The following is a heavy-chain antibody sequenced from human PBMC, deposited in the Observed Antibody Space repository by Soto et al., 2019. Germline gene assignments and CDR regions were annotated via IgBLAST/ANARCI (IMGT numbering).Heavy chain of an antibody. CDR3: ASRPGSGWRLYYFDY. D-gene: IGHD6-19*01. CDR2: IYHSGST. J-gene: IGHJ4*02. CDR1: GGSISSSNW. Sequence: PSETLSLTCAVSGGSISSSNWWSWVRQPPGKGLEWIGEIYHSGSTNYNPSLKSRVTISVDKSKNQFSLKLSSVTAADTAVYYCASRPGSGWRLYYFDYWGQGTLVTVSS. V-gene: IGHV4-4*02.